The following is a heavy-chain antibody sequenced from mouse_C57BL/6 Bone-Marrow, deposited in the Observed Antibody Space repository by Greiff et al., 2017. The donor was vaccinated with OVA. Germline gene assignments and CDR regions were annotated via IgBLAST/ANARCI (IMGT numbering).Heavy chain of an antibody. V-gene: IGHV2-2*01. CDR2: IWSGGST. J-gene: IGHJ2*01. D-gene: IGHD3-2*02. CDR1: GFSLTSYG. CDR3: ARKGRSSGSSYYFDY. Sequence: QVQLQQSGPGLVQPSQSLSITCTVSGFSLTSYGVHWVRQSPGKGLEWLGVIWSGGSTDYNAAFISRLSISKENSKSQVFFNMNRLQADDTAIYYCARKGRSSGSSYYFDYWGQGTTLTVSS.